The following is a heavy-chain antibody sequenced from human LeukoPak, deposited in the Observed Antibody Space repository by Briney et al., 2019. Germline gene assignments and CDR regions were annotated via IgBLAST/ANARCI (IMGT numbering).Heavy chain of an antibody. CDR3: ARIHRGNVVYMDV. D-gene: IGHD2-15*01. J-gene: IGHJ6*03. CDR2: INSDGFST. CDR1: GSTFSSYW. V-gene: IGHV3-74*01. Sequence: GGSLRLSCAASGSTFSSYWMHWVRQAPGKGLVWVSRINSDGFSTSYADSVKGRFTISRDNAKNTLYLQMNSLRAEDTAVYYCARIHRGNVVYMDVWGKGTTVTVSS.